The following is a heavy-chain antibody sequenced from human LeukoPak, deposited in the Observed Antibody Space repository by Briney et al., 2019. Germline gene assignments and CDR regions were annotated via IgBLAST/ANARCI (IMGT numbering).Heavy chain of an antibody. CDR3: AKSSIMFAAGRLGSIDF. CDR2: IRRDGSHK. Sequence: GGSLRLSCAASGFAFNDFAMYWVRQAPGKGLDWVSLIRRDGSHKYYAYSIKGRFTISRDNSKNTLYLQMGSLRAEDTAVYYCAKSSIMFAAGRLGSIDFWGQGTLVTVSS. D-gene: IGHD6-25*01. CDR1: GFAFNDFA. J-gene: IGHJ4*02. V-gene: IGHV3-30*02.